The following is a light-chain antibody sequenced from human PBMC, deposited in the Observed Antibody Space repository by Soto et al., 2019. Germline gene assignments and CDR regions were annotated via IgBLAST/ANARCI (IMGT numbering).Light chain of an antibody. CDR1: SSNIGSNT. Sequence: QSVLTQPPSASGTPGQRFTISCSGSSSNIGSNTVNWYQQLPGTAPKLLIYNNNQRPSGVPDRISGSKSGTSASLAIGGLQSEDEADYYCAAWDDSLNGFYVFGTGTKVTVL. CDR3: AAWDDSLNGFYV. CDR2: NNN. J-gene: IGLJ1*01. V-gene: IGLV1-44*01.